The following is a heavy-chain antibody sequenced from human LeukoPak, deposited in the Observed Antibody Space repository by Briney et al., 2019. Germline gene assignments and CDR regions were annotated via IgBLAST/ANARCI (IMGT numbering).Heavy chain of an antibody. D-gene: IGHD3-10*01. V-gene: IGHV3-33*06. Sequence: PGGSLRLSCAASGFTFSTYAMHWVRQAPGNGLEWVAVLWYARTNKYYADSVKGRFTISRDNSKNTLYLQMSSLRAEDTAVYYCAKDQTSFDYYGSGSYLDYWGQGTLVTVSS. CDR3: AKDQTSFDYYGSGSYLDY. CDR1: GFTFSTYA. J-gene: IGHJ4*02. CDR2: LWYARTNK.